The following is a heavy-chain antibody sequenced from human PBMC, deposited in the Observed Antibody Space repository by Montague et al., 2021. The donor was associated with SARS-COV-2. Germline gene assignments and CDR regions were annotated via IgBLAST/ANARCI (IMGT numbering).Heavy chain of an antibody. V-gene: IGHV3-74*01. CDR3: ARHRIVPGGFDY. J-gene: IGHJ4*02. CDR1: GFTFSDYW. CDR2: INGDGSFT. Sequence: SLRLSCAASGFTFSDYWMHWVRQAPGKGLMWLSNINGDGSFTRYADSVRGRFTISRDIPKNTLCLQMNSLTAEDTAVYYCARHRIVPGGFDYWGQGTLVTVSS. D-gene: IGHD2-2*01.